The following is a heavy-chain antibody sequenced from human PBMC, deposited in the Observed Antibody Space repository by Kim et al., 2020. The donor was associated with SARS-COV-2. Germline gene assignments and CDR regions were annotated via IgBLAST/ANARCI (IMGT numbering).Heavy chain of an antibody. J-gene: IGHJ3*02. D-gene: IGHD3-9*01. V-gene: IGHV4-39*01. CDR3: ARPGLGDILTHRNAFDI. CDR1: GGSISSSSYY. Sequence: SETLSLTCTVSGGSISSSSYYWGWIRQPPGKGLEWIGSIYYSGSTYYNPSLKSRVTISVDTSKNQFSLKLSSVTAADTAVYYCARPGLGDILTHRNAFDIWGQGTMVTVSS. CDR2: IYYSGST.